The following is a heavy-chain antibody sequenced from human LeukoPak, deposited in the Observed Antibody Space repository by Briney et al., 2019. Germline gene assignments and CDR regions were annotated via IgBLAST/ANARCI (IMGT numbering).Heavy chain of an antibody. Sequence: SETLSLTCTVSGGSISSGGYYWSWIRQHPGKGLEWIGYIYYSGSTYYNPSLKSRVTISVDTSKNQFSLKLSSVTAADTAVYYCARVHRGGYCSSTSCLPPGWFDPWGQGTLVTVSS. CDR2: IYYSGST. CDR1: GGSISSGGYY. V-gene: IGHV4-31*03. J-gene: IGHJ5*02. CDR3: ARVHRGGYCSSTSCLPPGWFDP. D-gene: IGHD2-2*01.